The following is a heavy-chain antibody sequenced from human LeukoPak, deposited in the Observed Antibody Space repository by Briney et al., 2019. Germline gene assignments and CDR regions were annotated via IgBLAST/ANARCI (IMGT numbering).Heavy chain of an antibody. CDR2: IYYSGST. J-gene: IGHJ5*02. D-gene: IGHD1-26*01. CDR3: ARERGSYYAYNWFDP. V-gene: IGHV4-30-4*08. CDR1: GGSISSGDYY. Sequence: PSQTLSLTCTVSGGSISSGDYYWSWIRQPPGKGLEWIGYIYYSGSTYYNPSLKSRVTLSVDTSKNQFSLKLSSVTAADTAVYYCARERGSYYAYNWFDPLGPGNPGHRLL.